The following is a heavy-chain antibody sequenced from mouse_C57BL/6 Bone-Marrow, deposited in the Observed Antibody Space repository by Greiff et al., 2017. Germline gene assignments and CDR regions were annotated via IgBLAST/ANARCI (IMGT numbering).Heavy chain of an antibody. CDR1: GYTFTSYW. CDR2: IDPSDSYT. J-gene: IGHJ1*03. CDR3: AREGYYYGNYWYFDV. D-gene: IGHD1-1*01. V-gene: IGHV1-50*01. Sequence: QVQLQQPGAELVKPGASVKLSCKASGYTFTSYWMQWVKQRPGQGLEWIGEIDPSDSYTNYNQKFKGKATLTVDTSSSTAYMQLSSLTSEDSAVYYCAREGYYYGNYWYFDVGGTGTTVTVSS.